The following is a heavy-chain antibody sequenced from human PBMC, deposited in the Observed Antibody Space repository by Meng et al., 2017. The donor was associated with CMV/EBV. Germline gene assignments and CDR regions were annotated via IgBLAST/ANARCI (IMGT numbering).Heavy chain of an antibody. Sequence: GESLKISCAASGFTFSSYEMNWVRQAPGKGLEWVSYISSSGSTIYYADSVKGRFTISRDNAKNSLYLQMNSLRAEDTAVYYCARGGIAAAGKEGLLYYYYGMDVWGQGTTVTVSS. CDR2: ISSSGSTI. CDR3: ARGGIAAAGKEGLLYYYYGMDV. V-gene: IGHV3-48*03. J-gene: IGHJ6*02. CDR1: GFTFSSYE. D-gene: IGHD6-13*01.